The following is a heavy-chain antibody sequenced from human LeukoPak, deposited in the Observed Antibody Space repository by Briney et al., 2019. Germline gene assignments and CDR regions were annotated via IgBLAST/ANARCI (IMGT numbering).Heavy chain of an antibody. V-gene: IGHV3-9*01. D-gene: IGHD3-22*01. J-gene: IGHJ2*01. CDR1: GFTFDDYA. CDR2: ISWNSGSI. CDR3: AKADYYDSSGYYRYWYFDL. Sequence: GGSLRLPCAASGFTFDDYAMHWVRQAPGKGLEWVSGISWNSGSIGYADSVKGRFTISRDNAKNSLYLQMNSLRAEDTALYYCAKADYYDSSGYYRYWYFDLWGRGTLVTVSS.